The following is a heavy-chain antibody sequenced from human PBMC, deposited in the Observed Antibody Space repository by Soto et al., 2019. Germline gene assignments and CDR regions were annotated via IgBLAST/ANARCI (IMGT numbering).Heavy chain of an antibody. V-gene: IGHV3-30-3*01. CDR1: GFIFSSFA. Sequence: QVQLLESGGGVVQPGRSLRLSCAASGFIFSSFAMHWVRQAPGKGLEWLASISNDGSNKYYADSVKGRFTISRDNSKNTLNLQMNSLRAEDTAVYYCAGVTTAWGAGRYWGQGTLVTVSS. D-gene: IGHD2-21*02. CDR3: AGVTTAWGAGRY. J-gene: IGHJ4*02. CDR2: ISNDGSNK.